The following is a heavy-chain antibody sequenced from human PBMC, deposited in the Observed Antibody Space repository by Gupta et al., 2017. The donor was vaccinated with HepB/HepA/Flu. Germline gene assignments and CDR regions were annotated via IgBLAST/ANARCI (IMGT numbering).Heavy chain of an antibody. V-gene: IGHV1-69*01. Sequence: QVQLVQSGAEVKKPGSSVKVSCKASGGTFSSYAISWVRQAPGQGLEWMGGIIPIFGKANYAQKGQGRVTITADESTSTAEMELRRLRSEDTAVYYCARDRGCSSTSCSFNYGGQGTMVTVSS. J-gene: IGHJ4*02. CDR1: GGTFSSYA. D-gene: IGHD2-2*01. CDR2: IIPIFGKA. CDR3: ARDRGCSSTSCSFNY.